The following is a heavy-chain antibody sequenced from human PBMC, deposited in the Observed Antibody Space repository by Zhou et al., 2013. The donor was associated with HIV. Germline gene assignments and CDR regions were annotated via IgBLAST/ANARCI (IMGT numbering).Heavy chain of an antibody. V-gene: IGHV1-3*01. J-gene: IGHJ4*02. D-gene: IGHD5-12*01. CDR3: ARERGYSDYDNPFNY. CDR1: GYSFTDYA. Sequence: QVQLVQSGAEVKKPGASVKVSCKTSGYSFTDYAIHWVRQAPGQRLEWMGRINAGNSNTKYSQDFHGRVTITTDTSATTVYMELNSLISEDTAVYYCARERGYSDYDNPFNYWGQGXLVTVSS. CDR2: INAGNSNT.